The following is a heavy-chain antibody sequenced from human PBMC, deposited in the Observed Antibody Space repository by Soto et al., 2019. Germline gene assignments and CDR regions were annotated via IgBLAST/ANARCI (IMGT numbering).Heavy chain of an antibody. CDR1: GDSVSSNSAA. V-gene: IGHV6-1*01. D-gene: IGHD3-22*01. CDR2: TYYRSKWYN. Sequence: SPTLSLTCAISGDSVSSNSAAWNWIRQSPSRGLEWLGRTYYRSKWYNDYAVSVKSRITINPETSKNQFSLQLNSVTPEDTAVYYCAREFTMIVASYFDYWGQGTLVTVSS. J-gene: IGHJ4*02. CDR3: AREFTMIVASYFDY.